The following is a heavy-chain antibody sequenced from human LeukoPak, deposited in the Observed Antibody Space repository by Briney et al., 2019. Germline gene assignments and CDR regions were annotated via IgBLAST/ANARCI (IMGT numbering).Heavy chain of an antibody. CDR2: IYPGDSDT. CDR3: ARLRPYGSGSYYPYAANWFDP. J-gene: IGHJ5*02. V-gene: IGHV5-51*01. D-gene: IGHD3-10*01. CDR1: GYSFTSYW. Sequence: GESPKISCKGSGYSFTSYWIGWVRQMPGKGLEWMGIIYPGDSDTRYSPSFQGQVTISADKSISTAYLQWSSLKASDTAVYYCARLRPYGSGSYYPYAANWFDPWGQGTLVTVSS.